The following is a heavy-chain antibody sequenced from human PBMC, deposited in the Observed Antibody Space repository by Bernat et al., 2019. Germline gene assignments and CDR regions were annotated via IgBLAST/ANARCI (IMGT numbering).Heavy chain of an antibody. D-gene: IGHD2-15*01. Sequence: QVQLVQSGAEVKKPGSSVKVSCKASGGTFSSYAISWVRQAPGQGLEWMGGIIPIFGTANYAQKFQGRVTITADESTSTAYMELSSLRSEDTAVYYCASADCSGGSCHTQIFDIWGQGTMVTVSS. J-gene: IGHJ3*02. CDR2: IIPIFGTA. CDR1: GGTFSSYA. CDR3: ASADCSGGSCHTQIFDI. V-gene: IGHV1-69*01.